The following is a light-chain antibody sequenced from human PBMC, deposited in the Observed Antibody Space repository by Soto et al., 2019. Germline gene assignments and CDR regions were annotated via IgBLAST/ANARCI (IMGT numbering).Light chain of an antibody. J-gene: IGKJ1*01. V-gene: IGKV1-5*03. CDR2: KAS. Sequence: DIQMTQSPSTLSASVGDRVTITCRASQSIDSWLAWYQQKPGKTPNLLIYKASNLESGVPSRFSGSGSGTEFTLTIIILQPDDFATYYCQQYNSYSAGTFGQGTKVEIK. CDR3: QQYNSYSAGT. CDR1: QSIDSW.